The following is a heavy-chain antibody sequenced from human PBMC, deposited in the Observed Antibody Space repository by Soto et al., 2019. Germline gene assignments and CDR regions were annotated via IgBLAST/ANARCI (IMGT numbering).Heavy chain of an antibody. Sequence: QVQLQQSGPGLVKPSQTLSLTCDISGDSVSSNSAGWNWIRQTPSRCLEWLGRTYYRSKWYNNYAVSVKSRVSVNPDTAKNQFSLQLNSVTPEDTAVYYCARGSWDDVSGHYYMDVWGKGTTVTVSS. CDR1: GDSVSSNSAG. CDR3: ARGSWDDVSGHYYMDV. J-gene: IGHJ6*03. CDR2: TYYRSKWYN. D-gene: IGHD1-1*01. V-gene: IGHV6-1*01.